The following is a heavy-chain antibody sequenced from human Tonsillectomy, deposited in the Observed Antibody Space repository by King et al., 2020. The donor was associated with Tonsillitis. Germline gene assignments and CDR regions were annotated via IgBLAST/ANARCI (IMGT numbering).Heavy chain of an antibody. V-gene: IGHV3-30-3*01. CDR2: ISYDGSNK. CDR3: ARGGEVRGVKGGDY. Sequence: VQLVESGGGVVQPGRSLRLSCAASGFTFSSYAMHWVRQAPGKGLEWVAVISYDGSNKYYADSVKGRFTISRDNSKNTLYLQMNSLRAEDTAVYYCARGGEVRGVKGGDYWGQGTLVTVSS. J-gene: IGHJ4*02. D-gene: IGHD3-10*01. CDR1: GFTFSSYA.